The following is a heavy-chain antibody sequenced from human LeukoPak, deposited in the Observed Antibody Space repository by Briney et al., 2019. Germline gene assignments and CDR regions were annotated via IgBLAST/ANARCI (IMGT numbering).Heavy chain of an antibody. CDR2: INHSGST. Sequence: PSETLSLTCAVYGGSFSGYYWSWIRQPPGKGLEWIGEINHSGSTNYNPSLKSRVTISVDTSKNQFSLKLSSVTAADTAVYYCARGHKISYYGSGGFDYWGQGTLVTVSS. V-gene: IGHV4-34*01. CDR1: GGSFSGYY. CDR3: ARGHKISYYGSGGFDY. D-gene: IGHD3-10*01. J-gene: IGHJ4*02.